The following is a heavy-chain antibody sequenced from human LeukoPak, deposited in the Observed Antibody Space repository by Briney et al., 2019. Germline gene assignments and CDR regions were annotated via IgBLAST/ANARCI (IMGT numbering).Heavy chain of an antibody. CDR1: GGSISSSDYY. CDR2: IYSSGAT. Sequence: SETLSLTCTVSGGSISSSDYYWGWIRQPPGKGLEWIGSIYSSGATYYNPSLNSRVTISVDRSKNQLSVKLTSVTAADTAVYYCARLITIFEVAPSDAFDIWGPGTVVTVSS. V-gene: IGHV4-39*01. D-gene: IGHD3-3*01. CDR3: ARLITIFEVAPSDAFDI. J-gene: IGHJ3*02.